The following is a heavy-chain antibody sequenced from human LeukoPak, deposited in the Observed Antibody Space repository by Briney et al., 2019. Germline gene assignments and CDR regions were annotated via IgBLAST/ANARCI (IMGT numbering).Heavy chain of an antibody. J-gene: IGHJ3*02. D-gene: IGHD1-14*01. CDR2: IKQDGSEK. CDR3: ARSETVISAFDI. CDR1: GFTFSSYW. V-gene: IGHV3-7*05. Sequence: GGSLRLSCAASGFTFSSYWTSWVRQAPGKGLEWVANIKQDGSEKYYVDSVKGRFTISRDNAKNSLYLQMNSLRAEDTAVYYCARSETVISAFDIWGQGTMVTVSS.